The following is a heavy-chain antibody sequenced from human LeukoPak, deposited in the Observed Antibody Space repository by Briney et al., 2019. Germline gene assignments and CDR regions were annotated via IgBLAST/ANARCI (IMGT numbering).Heavy chain of an antibody. CDR2: NGANR. V-gene: IGHV3-33*01. Sequence: GGSLRLSCAASGFTFSSSGMHWGRQAPGKGLEWVAVNGANRSYADSVKGRFPISRDNSKNTLFLQMNSLRAEDTAVYYCARDRYSSARSYYMDVWGTGTTVTVSS. J-gene: IGHJ6*03. CDR1: GFTFSSSG. D-gene: IGHD6-25*01. CDR3: ARDRYSSARSYYMDV.